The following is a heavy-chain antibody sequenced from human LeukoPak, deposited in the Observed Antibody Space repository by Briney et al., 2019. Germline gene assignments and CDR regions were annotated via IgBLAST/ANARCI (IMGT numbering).Heavy chain of an antibody. CDR2: MNPNSGNT. D-gene: IGHD6-25*01. Sequence: GASVKVSCKASGYTFTSYDINWVRQATGQGLEWMGWMNPNSGNTGYAQKFQGRVTITRNTSISTAYMELSSLRSEDTAVYYCARHSSGGGEFDYWGQGTLVTVSP. J-gene: IGHJ4*02. CDR1: GYTFTSYD. CDR3: ARHSSGGGEFDY. V-gene: IGHV1-8*03.